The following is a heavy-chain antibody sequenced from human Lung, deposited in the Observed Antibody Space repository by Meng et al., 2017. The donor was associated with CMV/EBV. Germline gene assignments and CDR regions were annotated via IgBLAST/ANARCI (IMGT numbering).Heavy chain of an antibody. Sequence: HAQAGQSRSTGKNSGASAKFSCKASAHSFSIYGITWVREAPVQGLGWIGWINANNCDTNYAQALQGRITMTTDTSTSTSYMELRGLRSDDTAVYYCARVEVGITSGDYWGQGTLVTVSS. V-gene: IGHV1-18*01. D-gene: IGHD1-26*01. CDR2: INANNCDT. J-gene: IGHJ4*02. CDR1: AHSFSIYG. CDR3: ARVEVGITSGDY.